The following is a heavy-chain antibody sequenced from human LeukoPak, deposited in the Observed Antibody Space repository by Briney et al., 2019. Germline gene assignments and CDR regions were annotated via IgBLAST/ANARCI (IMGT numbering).Heavy chain of an antibody. CDR1: GYTFTDYY. V-gene: IGHV1-2*02. D-gene: IGHD3-22*01. CDR2: INPNSGGT. J-gene: IGHJ4*02. CDR3: ARGPRYYDSSGYRLEY. Sequence: ASVKASCKASGYTFTDYYMHWVRQAPGQGLEWMAWINPNSGGTNYAQKFQGRVTMTRDTSISTAYMDLSRLKSDDTAVYYCARGPRYYDSSGYRLEYWGQGTPITVSS.